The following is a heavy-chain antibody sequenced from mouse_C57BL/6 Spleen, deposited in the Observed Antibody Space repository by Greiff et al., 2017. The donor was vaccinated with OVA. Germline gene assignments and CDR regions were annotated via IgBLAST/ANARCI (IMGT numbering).Heavy chain of an antibody. CDR2: INYDGSST. D-gene: IGHD1-1*01. V-gene: IGHV5-16*01. J-gene: IGHJ4*01. CDR1: GFTFSDYY. CDR3: ARDVHYYGSSFYAMDY. Sequence: EVMLVESEGGLVQPGSSMKLSCTASGFTFSDYYMAWVRQVPEKGLEWVANINYDGSSTYYLDSLKSRFIISRDNAKNILYLQMSSLKSEDTATYYCARDVHYYGSSFYAMDYWGQGTSVTVSS.